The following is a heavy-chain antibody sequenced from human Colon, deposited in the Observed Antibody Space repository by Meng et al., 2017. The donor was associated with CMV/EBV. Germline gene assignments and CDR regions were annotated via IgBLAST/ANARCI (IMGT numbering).Heavy chain of an antibody. V-gene: IGHV3-21*01. CDR3: ARAEPAVTADSGSYGIDY. CDR1: GFTFSGYT. J-gene: IGHJ4*02. Sequence: GESLKISCAASGFTFSGYTRNWVRQAPGKGLEWVSSISSSSTYIYYADSVKGRFTISRANAKNSLHLQMNSLSAEDTAVYYCARAEPAVTADSGSYGIDYWGQGTLVTVSS. D-gene: IGHD1-26*01. CDR2: ISSSSTYI.